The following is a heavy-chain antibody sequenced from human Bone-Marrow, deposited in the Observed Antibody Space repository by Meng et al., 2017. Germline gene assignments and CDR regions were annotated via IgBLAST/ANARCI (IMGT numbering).Heavy chain of an antibody. CDR1: GGSISSGGYY. J-gene: IGHJ4*02. V-gene: IGHV4-31*03. CDR2: IYYSGST. Sequence: QGQVKEWGPGLVKPSPTLSLTCTVSGGSISSGGYYWSWIRQHPGKGLEWIGYIYYSGSTYYNPSLESRATISVDTSQNNLSLKLSSVTAADSAVYYCARGPTTMAHDFDYWGQGTLVTVSS. CDR3: ARGPTTMAHDFDY. D-gene: IGHD4-11*01.